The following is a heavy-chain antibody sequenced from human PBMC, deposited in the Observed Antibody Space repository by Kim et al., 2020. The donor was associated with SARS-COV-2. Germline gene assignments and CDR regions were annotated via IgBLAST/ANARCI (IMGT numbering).Heavy chain of an antibody. CDR1: GFTFSSYA. CDR3: AYLGHWVDWFDP. Sequence: GGSLRLSCAASGFTFSSYAMHWVRQAPGKGLEWVAVISYDGSNKYYADSVKGRFTISRDNSKNTLYLQMNSLRAEDTAVYYCAYLGHWVDWFDPWGQGTLVTVSS. CDR2: ISYDGSNK. J-gene: IGHJ5*02. V-gene: IGHV3-30-3*01. D-gene: IGHD7-27*01.